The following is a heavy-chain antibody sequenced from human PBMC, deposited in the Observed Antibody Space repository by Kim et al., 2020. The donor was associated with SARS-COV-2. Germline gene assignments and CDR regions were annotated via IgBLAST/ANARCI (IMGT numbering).Heavy chain of an antibody. CDR1: GGTFSSYA. CDR3: AKKKDRYDYVWGSYRGHYYYGMDV. Sequence: SVKVSCKASGGTFSSYAISWVRQAPGQGLEWMGGIIPIFGTSNYAQKFQGRVTITADESTSTAYMELSSLRSEDTAVYYCAKKKDRYDYVWGSYRGHYYYGMDVWGQGTTVTVSS. V-gene: IGHV1-69*13. J-gene: IGHJ6*02. D-gene: IGHD3-16*02. CDR2: IIPIFGTS.